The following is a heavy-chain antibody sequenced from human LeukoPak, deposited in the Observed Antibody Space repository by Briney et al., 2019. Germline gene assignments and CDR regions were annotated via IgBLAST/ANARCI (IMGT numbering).Heavy chain of an antibody. D-gene: IGHD3-10*01. CDR3: ARGSTLLWFGDMDV. J-gene: IGHJ6*03. V-gene: IGHV3-30*04. CDR2: ISYDGSNK. Sequence: GGPLRLSCAASGFIFSRYAMHWVRQAPGKRLEWAAVISYDGSNKNYADSVKGRFRISRDNSKNTLYLQMNSLRVEDTAVYYCARGSTLLWFGDMDVWGKGTTVTVSS. CDR1: GFIFSRYA.